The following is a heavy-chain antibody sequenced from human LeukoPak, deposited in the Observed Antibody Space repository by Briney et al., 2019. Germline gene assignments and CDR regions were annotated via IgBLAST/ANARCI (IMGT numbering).Heavy chain of an antibody. V-gene: IGHV3-74*01. CDR1: GFTFSSYA. Sequence: GGSLRLSCAASGFTFSSYAMSWVRQAPGKGLVWVSRVNPQGSGTSYTDSVKGRFTISRDNAKDALHLRMDNLRVEDTAVYYCARARWSSTGWFLGYWGQGTLVTVSS. J-gene: IGHJ4*02. CDR2: VNPQGSGT. D-gene: IGHD6-19*01. CDR3: ARARWSSTGWFLGY.